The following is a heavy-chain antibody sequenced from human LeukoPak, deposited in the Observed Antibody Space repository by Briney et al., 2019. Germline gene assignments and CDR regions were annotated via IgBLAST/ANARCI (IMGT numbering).Heavy chain of an antibody. D-gene: IGHD6-19*01. CDR2: IWYGGSNK. V-gene: IGHV3-30*02. Sequence: GGSLRLSCAASGFTFSSYGMHWVRQAPGKGPEWVAVIWYGGSNKYYADSVKGRFTISRDNFKNTLYLQMNSLRAEDTAVYYCAKEGQWLAFDIWGQGTMVTVSS. CDR3: AKEGQWLAFDI. CDR1: GFTFSSYG. J-gene: IGHJ3*02.